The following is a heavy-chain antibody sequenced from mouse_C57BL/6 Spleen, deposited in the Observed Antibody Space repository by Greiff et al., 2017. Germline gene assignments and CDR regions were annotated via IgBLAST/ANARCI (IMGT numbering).Heavy chain of an antibody. V-gene: IGHV1-52*01. CDR1: GYTFNSYW. D-gene: IGHD4-1*01. J-gene: IGHJ2*01. CDR3: SRGGTGALDY. CDR2: IYPSAGET. Sequence: VQLPQSGAELVRPGSSVKLSCTASGYTFNSYWMHWVKQRPRQGLEWIGNIYPSAGETHYNHKFKATATLTVDKSSSTAYMQHSSLTSEDSAVYYWSRGGTGALDYRGQGTTLTGSS.